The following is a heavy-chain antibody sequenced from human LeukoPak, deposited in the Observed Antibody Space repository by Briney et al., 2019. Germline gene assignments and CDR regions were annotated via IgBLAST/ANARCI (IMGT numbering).Heavy chain of an antibody. Sequence: PSETLSLTCTVSGGSISSYYWSWIRQPPGKGLEWIGYIYYSGSTNYNPSLKSRVTISVDTSKNQFSLKLSSVTAADTAVYYCARSDLVSGSYYVVDYWGQGTLVIVSS. CDR3: ARSDLVSGSYYVVDY. D-gene: IGHD1-26*01. J-gene: IGHJ4*02. CDR2: IYYSGST. V-gene: IGHV4-59*08. CDR1: GGSISSYY.